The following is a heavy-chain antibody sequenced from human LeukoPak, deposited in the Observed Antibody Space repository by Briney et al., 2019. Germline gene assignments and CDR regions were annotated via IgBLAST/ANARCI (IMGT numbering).Heavy chain of an antibody. CDR1: GFTFSSYA. D-gene: IGHD3-3*01. J-gene: IGHJ3*02. V-gene: IGHV3-23*01. CDR3: ARAAPPPLGRFTLFGVVSTFDI. Sequence: GGSLRLSCAASGFTFSSYAMSWVRQAPGKGLEWVSAISGSGGTTYYADSVKGRFTISRDNSKNTLYLQRNSLRAEDTAVYSRARAAPPPLGRFTLFGVVSTFDIWGKGTRVTVSS. CDR2: ISGSGGTT.